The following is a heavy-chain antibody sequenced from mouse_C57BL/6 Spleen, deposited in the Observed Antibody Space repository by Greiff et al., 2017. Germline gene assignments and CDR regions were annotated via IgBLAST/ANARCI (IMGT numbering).Heavy chain of an antibody. CDR1: GYSFTSYY. Sequence: QVQLQQSGPELVKPGASVKISCKASGYSFTSYYIHWVKQRPGQGLEWIGWIYPGSGNTKYNEKFKGKATLPADTSSSTAYMQLRSLTSEDSAVYDCAKGDYVAMDDWGQGTSVTVSS. CDR3: AKGDYVAMDD. CDR2: IYPGSGNT. J-gene: IGHJ4*01. V-gene: IGHV1-66*01.